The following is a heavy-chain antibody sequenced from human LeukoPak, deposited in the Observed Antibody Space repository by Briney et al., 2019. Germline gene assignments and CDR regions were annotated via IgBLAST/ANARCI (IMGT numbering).Heavy chain of an antibody. Sequence: ASVKVSCKASGYTFTSYYMHWVRQAPGQGLEWMGIINPSGGSTSYAQKFQGRVTMTRDMSTSTVYMELSSLRSEDTAVYYCAREPLIILPYYYYYYMDVWGKGTTVTISS. V-gene: IGHV1-46*01. CDR3: AREPLIILPYYYYYYMDV. CDR2: INPSGGST. CDR1: GYTFTSYY. D-gene: IGHD3-3*01. J-gene: IGHJ6*03.